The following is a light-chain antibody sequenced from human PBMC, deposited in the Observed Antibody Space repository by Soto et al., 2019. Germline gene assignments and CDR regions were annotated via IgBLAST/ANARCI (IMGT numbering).Light chain of an antibody. CDR2: GIS. J-gene: IGKJ1*01. CDR3: QQYPYWPLT. CDR1: QSVTSNY. V-gene: IGKV3-20*01. Sequence: EVVMTQSPATLSVSPGERATLSCRASQSVTSNYLAWYQQKPGQAPRLLIYGISNRATGVPDRFSGSGSGTDFTLTISRLEPEDLAVYYCQQYPYWPLTFGQGTKVEVK.